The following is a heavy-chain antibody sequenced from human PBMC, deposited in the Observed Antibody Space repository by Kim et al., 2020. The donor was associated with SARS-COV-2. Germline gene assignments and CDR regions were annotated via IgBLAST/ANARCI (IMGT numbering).Heavy chain of an antibody. J-gene: IGHJ3*01. CDR2: ISYDGSNK. CDR1: GFTFSSYA. V-gene: IGHV3-30-3*01. CDR3: ARDWRSITGTTSGDAFDV. Sequence: GGSLRLSCAASGFTFSSYAMHWVRQAPGKGLEWVAVISYDGSNKYYADSVKGRFTISRDNSKNTLYLQMNSLRAEDTAVYYCARDWRSITGTTSGDAFDVWGQGKMVTVSS. D-gene: IGHD1-20*01.